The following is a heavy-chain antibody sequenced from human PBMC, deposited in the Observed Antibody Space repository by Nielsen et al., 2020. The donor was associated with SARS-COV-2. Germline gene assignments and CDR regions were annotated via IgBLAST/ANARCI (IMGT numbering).Heavy chain of an antibody. CDR1: GFTFSSYA. D-gene: IGHD5-12*01. J-gene: IGHJ3*02. Sequence: GESLKISCAASGFTFSSYAMHWVRQAPGKGLEWVAVISYDGSNKYYADSVKGRFTISRDNAKNSLYLQMNSLRAEDTAVYYCARDSGYILGDVDAFDIWGQGTMVTVSS. V-gene: IGHV3-30*04. CDR2: ISYDGSNK. CDR3: ARDSGYILGDVDAFDI.